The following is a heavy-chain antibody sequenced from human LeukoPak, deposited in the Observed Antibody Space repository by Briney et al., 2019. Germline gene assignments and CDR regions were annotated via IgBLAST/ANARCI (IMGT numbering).Heavy chain of an antibody. D-gene: IGHD3-3*01. J-gene: IGHJ5*02. V-gene: IGHV4-34*01. CDR2: INHSGST. CDR1: GGSFSGYY. Sequence: PSETLSLTCAVYGGSFSGYYWSWIRQPPGKGLEWMGEINHSGSTNYNPSLKSRVTISVDTSKNQFSLKLSSVTAADTAVYYCARGRTVGDFWSGYYRNWFDPWGQGTLVTVSS. CDR3: ARGRTVGDFWSGYYRNWFDP.